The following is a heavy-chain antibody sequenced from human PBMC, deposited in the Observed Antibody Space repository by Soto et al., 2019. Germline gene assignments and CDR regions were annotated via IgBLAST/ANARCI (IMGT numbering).Heavy chain of an antibody. D-gene: IGHD3-3*01. CDR1: GFTFSSYG. CDR2: ISYDGSNK. CDR3: ARGGVGAVLGDPAGMDD. Sequence: PGGSLRLSCAASGFTFSSYGMHWVRQAPGKGLEWVAVISYDGSNKYYADSVKGRFTISRDNSKNTLYLQMNSLRAEDTAVYYCARGGVGAVLGDPAGMDDWGQGTPVTVSS. J-gene: IGHJ6*02. V-gene: IGHV3-30*03.